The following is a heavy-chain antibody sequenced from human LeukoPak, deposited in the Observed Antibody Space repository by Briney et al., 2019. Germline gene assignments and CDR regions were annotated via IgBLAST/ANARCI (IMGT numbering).Heavy chain of an antibody. CDR2: IYYSGST. CDR3: ARQARYSSGWYD. D-gene: IGHD6-19*01. Sequence: SETLSLTCTVSGGSISSYYWSWIRQPPGKGLEWIGYIYYSGSTNYNPSLKSRVTISVDTSKNQFSLKLSSVTAADTAVYYCARQARYSSGWYDWGQGTLVTASS. V-gene: IGHV4-59*08. CDR1: GGSISSYY. J-gene: IGHJ4*02.